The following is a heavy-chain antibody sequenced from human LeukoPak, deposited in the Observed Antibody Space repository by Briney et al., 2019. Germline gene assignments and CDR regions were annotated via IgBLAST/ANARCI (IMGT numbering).Heavy chain of an antibody. CDR2: IYHSGST. CDR1: GYSISSGYY. Sequence: SETLSLTCAVSGYSISSGYYWAWIRQPPGKGLEWIGSIYHSGSTYYNPSLKSRVTISVDTSKNQFSLKLSSVTAADTAVYYCASLVLRFLEWLPRSYYYMDVWGKGTTVTVSS. V-gene: IGHV4-38-2*01. CDR3: ASLVLRFLEWLPRSYYYMDV. J-gene: IGHJ6*03. D-gene: IGHD3-3*01.